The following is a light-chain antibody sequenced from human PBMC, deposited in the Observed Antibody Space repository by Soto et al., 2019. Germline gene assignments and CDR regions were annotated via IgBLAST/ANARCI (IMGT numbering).Light chain of an antibody. CDR2: AAS. CDR3: QQSYSTPIN. Sequence: DIQMTQSPSTLPASVGDRVTITCRASQSISNWLAWYQQKPGKAPKLLIYAASSLQSGVPSRFSGSGSGTDFTLTISSLQPEDFATYYCQQSYSTPINFGQGTRREIK. J-gene: IGKJ5*01. CDR1: QSISNW. V-gene: IGKV1-39*01.